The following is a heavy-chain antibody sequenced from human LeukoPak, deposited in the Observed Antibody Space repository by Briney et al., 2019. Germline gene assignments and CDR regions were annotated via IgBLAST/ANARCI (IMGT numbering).Heavy chain of an antibody. D-gene: IGHD3-22*01. V-gene: IGHV3-30*02. J-gene: IGHJ1*01. CDR1: GFTFNCYG. CDR2: IRYDESNK. CDR3: AKGDYYDSSGYFDFQH. Sequence: GGSLRLSCAASGFTFNCYGMHWLRQAPGKGLEWVAFIRYDESNKYYADSVKGRFTISRDNSKNTLYLQMNSLRAEDTAVYYCAKGDYYDSSGYFDFQHWGQGTLVTVSS.